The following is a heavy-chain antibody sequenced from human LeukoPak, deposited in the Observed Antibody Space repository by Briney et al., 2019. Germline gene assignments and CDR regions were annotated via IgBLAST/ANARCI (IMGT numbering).Heavy chain of an antibody. J-gene: IGHJ3*02. CDR1: GFTFSSYW. D-gene: IGHD1-26*01. Sequence: PGGSLRLSCAASGFTFSSYWMHWVRQAPGKGLVWVSRINSDGSEIGYAGSVKGRFTISRDNAEHLLFLQMNSLRAEDTAVYYCARKAQTGSHSGPFDIWGQGTLVTVSS. V-gene: IGHV3-74*01. CDR3: ARKAQTGSHSGPFDI. CDR2: INSDGSEI.